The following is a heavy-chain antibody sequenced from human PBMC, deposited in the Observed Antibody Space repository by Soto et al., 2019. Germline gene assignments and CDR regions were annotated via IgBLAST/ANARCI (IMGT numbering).Heavy chain of an antibody. CDR1: GGSFSGYY. J-gene: IGHJ6*02. V-gene: IGHV4-34*01. CDR3: ARVLDDYYYYGMDV. Sequence: LTCAVYGGSFSGYYWSWIRQPPGKGLEWIGEINHSGSTNYNPSLKSRVTISVDTSKNQFSLKLSSVTAADTAVYYCARVLDDYYYYGMDVWGQGTTVTVSS. CDR2: INHSGST.